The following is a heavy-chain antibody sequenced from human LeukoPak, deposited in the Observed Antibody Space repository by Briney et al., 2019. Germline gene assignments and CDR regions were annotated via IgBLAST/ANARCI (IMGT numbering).Heavy chain of an antibody. J-gene: IGHJ5*02. D-gene: IGHD2-2*01. CDR3: ANLDQYCSSTSCYRP. CDR1: GYTFTGYY. V-gene: IGHV1-2*02. Sequence: ASVKVSCKASGYTFTGYYMHWVRQAPGQGLEWMGWINPNSGGTNYAQKFQGRVTMTRDTSISTAYMELSRLRSDDTAVYCCANLDQYCSSTSCYRPWGQGTLVTVSS. CDR2: INPNSGGT.